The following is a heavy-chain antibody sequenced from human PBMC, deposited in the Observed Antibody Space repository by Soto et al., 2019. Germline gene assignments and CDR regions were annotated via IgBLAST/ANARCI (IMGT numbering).Heavy chain of an antibody. CDR1: GYTFTSYC. J-gene: IGHJ5*02. D-gene: IGHD2-15*01. CDR2: ISAYNGNT. V-gene: IGHV1-18*04. Sequence: ASVNVSCKSSGYTFTSYCISWVRQAPGQGLECMGWISAYNGNTNYAQKLQGRVTMTTDTSTSTAYMELRSLRSDDTAVYYCAREGGDVVVVAAPNVNWFDPWGQGTLVTVSS. CDR3: AREGGDVVVVAAPNVNWFDP.